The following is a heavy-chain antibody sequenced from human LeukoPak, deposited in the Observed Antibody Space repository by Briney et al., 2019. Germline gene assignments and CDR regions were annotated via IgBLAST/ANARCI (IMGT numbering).Heavy chain of an antibody. V-gene: IGHV1-46*01. J-gene: IGHJ4*02. CDR1: GYTFTSYY. Sequence: ASVKVSCKASGYTFTSYYMHWVRLARGQGLEWMGVINPSAASTSYTQEFQGRVTVTRDTSTSTVYMELSSLRSEDTAVYYCARGGTTTVSPPEYWGQGTLVTVSS. CDR3: ARGGTTTVSPPEY. D-gene: IGHD4-17*01. CDR2: INPSAAST.